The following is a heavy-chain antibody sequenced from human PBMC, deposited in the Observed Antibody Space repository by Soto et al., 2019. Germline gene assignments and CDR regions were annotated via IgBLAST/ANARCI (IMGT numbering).Heavy chain of an antibody. J-gene: IGHJ6*02. CDR3: GRDVGWNLSELGRPFPGREA. D-gene: IGHD7-27*01. CDR2: ISAYSGHT. V-gene: IGHV1-18*01. Sequence: QVQLVQSGGEVKKPGASVKVSCKASGYTFTDYSISWVRQAPGQGLEWMGWISAYSGHTNYVQHLRGGAPRTPTPPTNQAYMERGSLPPAAPPANYGGRDVGWNLSELGRPFPGREAWGEGPRSPSP. CDR1: GYTFTDYS.